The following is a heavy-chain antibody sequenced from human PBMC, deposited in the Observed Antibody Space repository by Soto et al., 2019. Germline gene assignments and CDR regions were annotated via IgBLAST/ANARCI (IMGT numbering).Heavy chain of an antibody. Sequence: SLRLSCAASGFTFDDYTMHWVRQAPGKGLEWVSLIIWDGGSTYYADSVKGRFTISRDNIKNSLYLQMNSLRAEDTAVYYCAKVVSNYDGYWFDPWGQGTLVTVSS. J-gene: IGHJ5*02. V-gene: IGHV3-43*01. CDR1: GFTFDDYT. D-gene: IGHD4-4*01. CDR2: IIWDGGST. CDR3: AKVVSNYDGYWFDP.